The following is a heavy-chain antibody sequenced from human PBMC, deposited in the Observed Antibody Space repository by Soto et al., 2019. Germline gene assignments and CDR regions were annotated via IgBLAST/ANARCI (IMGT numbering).Heavy chain of an antibody. J-gene: IGHJ4*02. Sequence: QVQLVQSGAEVKKPGASVKVSCKASGYTFTSYGICWVRQAHGQGLVWMGWISAYNGNTNYAQKLQGRVTMTPDTSTSTAYMELRSLRSDDTAVYYCARDLAAAGPFDYWGQGPLVTVSS. CDR3: ARDLAAAGPFDY. CDR1: GYTFTSYG. V-gene: IGHV1-18*01. D-gene: IGHD6-13*01. CDR2: ISAYNGNT.